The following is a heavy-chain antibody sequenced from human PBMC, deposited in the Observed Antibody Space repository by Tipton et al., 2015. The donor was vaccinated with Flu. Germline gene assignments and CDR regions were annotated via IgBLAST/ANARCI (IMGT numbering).Heavy chain of an antibody. J-gene: IGHJ4*02. V-gene: IGHV4-39*07. CDR2: IYYSGST. Sequence: TLSLTCTVSGGSISSSSYYWGWIRQPPGKGLEWIGSIYYSGSTYYNPSLKSRVTISVDTSKNQFSPELSSVAAADTAVYYCARVYYDSAFDYWGQGTLVTVSS. CDR3: ARVYYDSAFDY. D-gene: IGHD3-22*01. CDR1: GGSISSSSYY.